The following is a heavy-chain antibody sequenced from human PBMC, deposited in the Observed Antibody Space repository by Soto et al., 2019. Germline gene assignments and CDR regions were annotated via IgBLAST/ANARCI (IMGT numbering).Heavy chain of an antibody. CDR1: GGSISSSNW. CDR3: ARVSFGATVTSNWFDP. Sequence: SETLSLTCAVSGGSISSSNWWSWGRQPPGKGLEWIGEIYHSGRTNYNPPLKSRVTISVDKSKNQFPLKLSSVTAADTAVYYCARVSFGATVTSNWFDPWGQGTLVTVSS. D-gene: IGHD4-17*01. J-gene: IGHJ5*02. V-gene: IGHV4-4*02. CDR2: IYHSGRT.